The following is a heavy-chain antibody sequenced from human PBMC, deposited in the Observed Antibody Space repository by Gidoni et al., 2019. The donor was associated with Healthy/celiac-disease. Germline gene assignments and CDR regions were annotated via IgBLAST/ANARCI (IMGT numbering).Heavy chain of an antibody. Sequence: QVQLVQSGAAVTKPGSSVKVSCKASGGTFSSYAISWVRQAPGQGLEWMGGIIPIFGTANYAQKFQSRVTITADKSTSTAYMELSSLRSEDTAVYYCARESDIVVVPAAIGVGWFDPWGQGTLVTVSS. J-gene: IGHJ5*02. CDR1: GGTFSSYA. V-gene: IGHV1-69*06. CDR3: ARESDIVVVPAAIGVGWFDP. CDR2: IIPIFGTA. D-gene: IGHD2-2*02.